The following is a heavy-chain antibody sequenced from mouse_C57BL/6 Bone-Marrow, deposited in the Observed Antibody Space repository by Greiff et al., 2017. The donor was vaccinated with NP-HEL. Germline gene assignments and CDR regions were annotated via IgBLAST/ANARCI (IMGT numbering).Heavy chain of an antibody. J-gene: IGHJ1*03. Sequence: EVQRVESGEGLVKPGGSLKLSCAASGFTFSSYAMSWVRQTPEKRLEWVAYISSGGDYIYYADTVKGRFTISRDNARNTLYLQMSSLKSEDTAMYYCTRDGYYGSGYFDVWGTGTTVTVSS. CDR3: TRDGYYGSGYFDV. D-gene: IGHD1-1*01. CDR2: ISSGGDYI. V-gene: IGHV5-9-1*02. CDR1: GFTFSSYA.